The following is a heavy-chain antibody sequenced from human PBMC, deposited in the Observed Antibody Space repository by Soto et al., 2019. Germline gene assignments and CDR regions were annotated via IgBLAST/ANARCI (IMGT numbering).Heavy chain of an antibody. CDR1: GVTFTNFA. Sequence: GVPLRVSCSASGVTFTNFAMSWVRQAPGKGLEWVSTISGSGRGAATFYPYYAESVKGRVTISRDNSKNKVYLQINSLRAENTALYYCAKDILYYGSGPSAGDCGQGTLITLSS. CDR2: ISGSGRGAATFYP. J-gene: IGHJ4*02. V-gene: IGHV3-23*01. D-gene: IGHD3-10*01. CDR3: AKDILYYGSGPSAGD.